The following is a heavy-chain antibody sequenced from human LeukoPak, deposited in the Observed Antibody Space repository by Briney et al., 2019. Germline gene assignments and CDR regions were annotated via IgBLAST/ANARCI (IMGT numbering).Heavy chain of an antibody. CDR3: AYYDGYNDAFDI. D-gene: IGHD5-24*01. V-gene: IGHV1-2*02. CDR2: INPNSGGT. Sequence: ASVKVSCKASGYTFTGYYMHWVRQAPGQGLEWMGWINPNSGGTNYAQKFQGRVTMTRDTSISTAYMELSRMRSDDTAVYYCAYYDGYNDAFDIWGQGTMVTVSS. CDR1: GYTFTGYY. J-gene: IGHJ3*02.